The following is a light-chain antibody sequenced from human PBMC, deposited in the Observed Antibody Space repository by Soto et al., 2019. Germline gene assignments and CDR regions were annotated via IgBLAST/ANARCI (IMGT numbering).Light chain of an antibody. CDR2: GAS. Sequence: EKVMTQSPATLSVSPGERATLSCRASRSVNRNLAWYQQKPGQAPRLLIYGASTRATGVPARFSGSASGTEFTLTISSLQSEDFAVYYCQQYNDWPLTFGGGTKVEIK. J-gene: IGKJ4*01. CDR3: QQYNDWPLT. V-gene: IGKV3-15*01. CDR1: RSVNRN.